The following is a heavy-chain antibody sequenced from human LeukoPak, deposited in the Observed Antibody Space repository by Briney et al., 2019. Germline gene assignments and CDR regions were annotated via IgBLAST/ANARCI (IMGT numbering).Heavy chain of an antibody. V-gene: IGHV1-24*01. CDR2: FDPEDGET. D-gene: IGHD3-10*01. CDR3: ATGRVSGSDYYFDY. Sequence: ASVKVSCKASGGTFSSYAISWVRQAPGKGLEWMGGFDPEDGETIYAQKFQGRVTMTEDTSTDTAYMELSSLRSEDTAVYYCATGRVSGSDYYFDYWGQGTLVTVSS. CDR1: GGTFSSYA. J-gene: IGHJ4*02.